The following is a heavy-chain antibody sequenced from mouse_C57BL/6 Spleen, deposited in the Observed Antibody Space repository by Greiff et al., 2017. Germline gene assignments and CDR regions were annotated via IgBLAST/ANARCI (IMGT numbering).Heavy chain of an antibody. CDR2: ISDGGSYT. V-gene: IGHV5-4*01. J-gene: IGHJ2*01. D-gene: IGHD3-2*02. CDR1: GFTFSSYA. Sequence: EVQRVESGGGLVKPGGSLKLSCAASGFTFSSYAMSWVRQTPEKRLEWVATISDGGSYTYYPANVKGRFTISRDNAKNNLYLQMSHLKSEDTAMYYCARDRGGSSGFDYWGQGTTLTVSS. CDR3: ARDRGGSSGFDY.